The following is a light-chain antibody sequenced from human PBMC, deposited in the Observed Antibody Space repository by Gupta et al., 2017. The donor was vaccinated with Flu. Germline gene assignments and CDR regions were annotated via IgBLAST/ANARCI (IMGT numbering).Light chain of an antibody. Sequence: PSTLSASVGDRVTITCRARQSVSRWLAWYQQKPGKAPKLLIYQASSLESGVPSRFSGSGSGTEFTLTISSLQPDEFATYYCQQENNSPWTFGLGTKVEIK. V-gene: IGKV1-5*03. CDR2: QAS. J-gene: IGKJ1*01. CDR1: QSVSRW. CDR3: QQENNSPWT.